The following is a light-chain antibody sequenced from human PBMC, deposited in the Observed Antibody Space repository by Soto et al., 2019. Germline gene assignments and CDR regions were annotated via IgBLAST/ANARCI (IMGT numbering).Light chain of an antibody. V-gene: IGLV2-14*01. CDR2: EVS. J-gene: IGLJ2*01. CDR3: GSYISSSTRV. CDR1: SSDVGGYNY. Sequence: QSALTQPASVSGSPGQSITISCTGTSSDVGGYNYVSWYQQHPGKAPKLMIYEVSNRPSGVSKRFSGSKSGNTASLTISGLQAEDEADYYCGSYISSSTRVFGGGTKLTVL.